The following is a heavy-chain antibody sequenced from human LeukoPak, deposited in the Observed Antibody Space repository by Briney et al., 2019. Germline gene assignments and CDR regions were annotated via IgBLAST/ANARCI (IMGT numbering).Heavy chain of an antibody. CDR1: GGSFSGYF. D-gene: IGHD6-6*01. V-gene: IGHV4-34*01. CDR3: ARDRDSSSSDAFDI. J-gene: IGHJ3*02. Sequence: SETLSLTCAVYGGSFSGYFWGWIRQPPGKGLEWIGEIYDSGTMNYNPSLKSRVTMSVDTSKNQFSLKLSSVTAADTAVYYCARDRDSSSSDAFDIWGQGTMVTVSS. CDR2: IYDSGTM.